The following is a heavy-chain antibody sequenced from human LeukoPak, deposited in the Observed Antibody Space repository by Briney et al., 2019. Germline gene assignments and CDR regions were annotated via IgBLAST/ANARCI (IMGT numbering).Heavy chain of an antibody. D-gene: IGHD4-23*01. J-gene: IGHJ3*01. CDR3: ARTTVITPSAFDL. V-gene: IGHV4-34*01. CDR2: INHSGST. CDR1: GGSFSGYH. Sequence: SETLSLTCVVYGGSFSGYHWSWIRQPPGQGLEWIGEINHSGSTSYNPSLESRATVSVDTSKNQFSLKLTSMTAADTAVYCARTTVITPSAFDLRGQGTSVTVSS.